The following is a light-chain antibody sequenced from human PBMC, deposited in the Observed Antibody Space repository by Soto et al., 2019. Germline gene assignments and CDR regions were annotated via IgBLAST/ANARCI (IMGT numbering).Light chain of an antibody. CDR2: LNSDGSH. CDR3: QTWGTGNHVV. Sequence: QSVLTQSPSASASLGATVKLPCTLSSGNISYAIAWHQQQPETGPRHLMKLNSDGSHSTWDGIPGRSASSCSGAERFLTISSLHDEEEADYYCQTWGTGNHVVFGGGTKLTVL. J-gene: IGLJ2*01. V-gene: IGLV4-69*01. CDR1: SGNISYA.